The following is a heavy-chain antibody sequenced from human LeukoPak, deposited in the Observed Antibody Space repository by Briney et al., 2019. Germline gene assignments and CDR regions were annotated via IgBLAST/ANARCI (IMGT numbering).Heavy chain of an antibody. CDR1: GFSFSSYE. J-gene: IGHJ6*03. CDR3: AKNGDRGAYCSGGTCYPYYYYYMDV. V-gene: IGHV3-23*01. D-gene: IGHD2-15*01. Sequence: PGGSLRLSCAASGFSFSSYEMNWVRQAPGKGLEWVSAISASGGTTYYADSVKGHFTISRDNSKNTLYLQMNSLSAEDTAVYYCAKNGDRGAYCSGGTCYPYYYYYMDVWGKGTTVTISS. CDR2: ISASGGTT.